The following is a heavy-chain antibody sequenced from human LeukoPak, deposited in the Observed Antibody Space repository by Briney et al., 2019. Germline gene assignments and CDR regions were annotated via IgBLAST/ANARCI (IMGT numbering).Heavy chain of an antibody. J-gene: IGHJ4*02. D-gene: IGHD3-16*02. V-gene: IGHV3-30*02. CDR3: AKERGAVYDDYVWGSYRYTDFLDY. CDR2: IRNDGSNE. CDR1: GFTFSSYG. Sequence: GGSLTLSCAASGFTFSSYGMHWVPQAPGQGLVWVAFIRNDGSNEYYADSVKGRFTISRDNSKNTLYLQMNSLSAEDTAVYYCAKERGAVYDDYVWGSYRYTDFLDYWGQGTLVTVSS.